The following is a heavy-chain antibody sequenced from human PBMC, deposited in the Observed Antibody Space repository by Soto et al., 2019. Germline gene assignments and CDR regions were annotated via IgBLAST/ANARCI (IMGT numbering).Heavy chain of an antibody. D-gene: IGHD2-2*01. V-gene: IGHV3-48*01. J-gene: IGHJ6*03. Sequence: GGSLRLSCAASGFTFSSYSMNWVRQAPGKGLEWVSYISSSSSTIYYANSVKGRFTISRDNAKNSLYLQMNSLRAEDTAVYYCARVQGKDIVVVPAASGYYYMDVWGKGTTVTVSS. CDR3: ARVQGKDIVVVPAASGYYYMDV. CDR2: ISSSSSTI. CDR1: GFTFSSYS.